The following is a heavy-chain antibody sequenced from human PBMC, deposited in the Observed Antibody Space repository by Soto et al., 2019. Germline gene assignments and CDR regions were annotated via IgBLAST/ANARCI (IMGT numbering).Heavy chain of an antibody. D-gene: IGHD3-9*01. Sequence: SVKVSCKASGGTFSSYTITWVRQAPGQGLEWMGEIIPIFGTTNYAQKFRGRVTITADESTTTAYMELRSLGSEDTAVYYCARVPEHHDIFTGRHYYYYGMDVWGQGTTATVSS. CDR3: ARVPEHHDIFTGRHYYYYGMDV. CDR2: IIPIFGTT. J-gene: IGHJ6*02. V-gene: IGHV1-69*13. CDR1: GGTFSSYT.